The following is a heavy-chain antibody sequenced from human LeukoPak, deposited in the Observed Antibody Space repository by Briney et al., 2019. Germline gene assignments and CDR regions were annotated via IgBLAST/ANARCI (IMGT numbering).Heavy chain of an antibody. CDR1: GGSISNYY. D-gene: IGHD1-26*01. J-gene: IGHJ4*02. V-gene: IGHV4-59*01. CDR2: IYSSGST. CDR3: ARVTELREFCDY. Sequence: SETLSLTCTVSGGSISNYYWGWIRQPPGKGLEWIGYIYSSGSTNYNPSPKSLVTISLKTSKNQFSLKLSSVIAADTAVYYCARVTELREFCDYWGEGTLVTVSS.